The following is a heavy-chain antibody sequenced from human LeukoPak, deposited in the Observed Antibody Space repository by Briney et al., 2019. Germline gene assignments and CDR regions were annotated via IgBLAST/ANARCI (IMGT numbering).Heavy chain of an antibody. D-gene: IGHD6-13*01. Sequence: SETVSLTCTVSGGSISSYYWSWIRQPPGKGLEWIGYIYYSGSTNYNPSLKSRVTISVDTSKNQFSLKLSSVTAADTAVYYCARSTVGFSAGTGYWGERTLVTVSS. V-gene: IGHV4-59*01. J-gene: IGHJ4*02. CDR1: GGSISSYY. CDR3: ARSTVGFSAGTGY. CDR2: IYYSGST.